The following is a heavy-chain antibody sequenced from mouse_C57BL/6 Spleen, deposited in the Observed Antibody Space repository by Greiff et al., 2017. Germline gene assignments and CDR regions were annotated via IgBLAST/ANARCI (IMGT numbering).Heavy chain of an antibody. CDR2: IHPNSGST. CDR3: APIYDGYHGGFAY. D-gene: IGHD2-3*01. Sequence: VQLQQPGAELVKPGASVKLSCKASGYTFTSYWMHWVKQRPGQGLEWIGMIHPNSGSTNYNEKFKSKATLTVDKSSSTAYMQLSSLTSEDSAVXYCAPIYDGYHGGFAYWGQGTLVTVSA. V-gene: IGHV1-64*01. CDR1: GYTFTSYW. J-gene: IGHJ3*01.